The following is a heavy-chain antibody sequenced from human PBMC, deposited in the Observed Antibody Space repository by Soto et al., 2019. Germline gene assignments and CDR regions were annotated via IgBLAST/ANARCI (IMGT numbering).Heavy chain of an antibody. V-gene: IGHV3-23*01. CDR3: AKATAPLWFGEQPPGSFDY. CDR1: GFTFSSYA. CDR2: ISGSGGST. Sequence: PGGSLRLSCAASGFTFSSYAMSWVRQAPGKGLEWVSAISGSGGSTYYADSVKGRFTISRDNSKNTLYLQMNSLRAEDTAVYYCAKATAPLWFGEQPPGSFDYWGQGTLVTVSS. D-gene: IGHD3-10*01. J-gene: IGHJ4*02.